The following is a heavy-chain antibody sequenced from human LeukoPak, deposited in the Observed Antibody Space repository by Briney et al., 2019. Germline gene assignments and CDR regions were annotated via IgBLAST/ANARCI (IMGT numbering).Heavy chain of an antibody. V-gene: IGHV3-30*04. J-gene: IGHJ4*02. CDR3: AREPSGYYPFDY. Sequence: PGRSLRLSCAASGFTFSSYAMHWVRQAPGKGLEWVAVISYDGSNKYYADSVKGRFTISRDNSKNTLYLQMNSLRAEDTAVYYCAREPSGYYPFDYWGQGTLATVSS. CDR2: ISYDGSNK. CDR1: GFTFSSYA. D-gene: IGHD3-22*01.